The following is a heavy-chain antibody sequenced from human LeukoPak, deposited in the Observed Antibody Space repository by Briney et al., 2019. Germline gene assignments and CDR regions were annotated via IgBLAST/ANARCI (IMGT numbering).Heavy chain of an antibody. J-gene: IGHJ4*02. D-gene: IGHD6-13*01. CDR2: ISWNSGSI. V-gene: IGHV3-9*03. CDR1: GFTFDDYA. CDR3: VRGLGYSSSWYYFDY. Sequence: GGSLRLSCAASGFTFDDYAMHWVRQAPGKGLEWVSGISWNSGSIGYADSVKGRFTISRDNAKNSLYLQMNSLRAEDMALYYCVRGLGYSSSWYYFDYWGQGTLVTVSS.